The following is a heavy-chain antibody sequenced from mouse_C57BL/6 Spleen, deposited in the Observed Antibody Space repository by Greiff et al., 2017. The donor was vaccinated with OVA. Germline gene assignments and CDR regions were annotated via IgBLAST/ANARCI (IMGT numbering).Heavy chain of an antibody. D-gene: IGHD2-3*01. Sequence: EESGPGLVKPSPSLSLTCSVTGYSITSGYYWNWIRQFPGNKLEWMGYISYDGSNNYNPSLKNRISITRDTSKNQFFLKLNSVTTEDTATYYCARGGIIYDGVDYWGQGTTLTVSS. CDR3: ARGGIIYDGVDY. CDR1: GYSITSGYY. CDR2: ISYDGSN. V-gene: IGHV3-6*01. J-gene: IGHJ2*01.